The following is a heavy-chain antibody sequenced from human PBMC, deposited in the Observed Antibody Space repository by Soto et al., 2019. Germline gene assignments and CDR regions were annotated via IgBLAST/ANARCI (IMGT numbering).Heavy chain of an antibody. V-gene: IGHV3-15*01. J-gene: IGHJ4*02. Sequence: PGGSLRLSCAASGFTFSGSAMHWVRQASGKGLEWVGRIKSKTDGGTTDYAAPVKGRFTISRDDSKGTLYLQMNFLKTEDTAVYYCTTDDPINKYWGQGTLVTVSS. CDR3: TTDDPINKY. CDR1: GFTFSGSA. CDR2: IKSKTDGGTT.